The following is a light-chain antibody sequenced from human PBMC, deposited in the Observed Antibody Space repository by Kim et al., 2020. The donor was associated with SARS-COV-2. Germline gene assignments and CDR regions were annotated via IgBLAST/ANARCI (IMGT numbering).Light chain of an antibody. CDR1: QSVSSN. V-gene: IGKV3-15*01. J-gene: IGKJ1*01. Sequence: SPGERATLSCMASQSVSSNLAWYQQEPGQAPRLLIYGASTRATGIPARFSGSGSGTEFTLTISSLQSEDFAVYYCQQYNNWPPWTFGQGTKVDIK. CDR2: GAS. CDR3: QQYNNWPPWT.